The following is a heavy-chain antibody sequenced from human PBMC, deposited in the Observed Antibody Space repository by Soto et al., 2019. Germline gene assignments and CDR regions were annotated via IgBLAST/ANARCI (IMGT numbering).Heavy chain of an antibody. D-gene: IGHD3-10*02. Sequence: ASVKVSCKTSGDTFTNFGLSWVRQAPGQGLEGMGWIATYNSNKNYAQKFEGRLTLTTDRSTSNGYMELKSLEYDDRAVYNCARVLRGVVHWFDPWGQGTLVTVSS. CDR3: ARVLRGVVHWFDP. J-gene: IGHJ5*02. CDR2: IATYNSNK. V-gene: IGHV1-18*01. CDR1: GDTFTNFG.